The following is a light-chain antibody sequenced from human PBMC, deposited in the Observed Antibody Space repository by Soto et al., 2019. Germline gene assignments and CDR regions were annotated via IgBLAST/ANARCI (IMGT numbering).Light chain of an antibody. J-gene: IGLJ1*01. Sequence: QTVVTQPPSVSAAPGQKVTISCSGSSSNIGKNYVSWYQQLPGTAPKLLIYENDKRPSGIPDRFSGSKTGTSATLGITGLQTGDEADYHCGTWDSSLSAGVFGTGTKLTVL. CDR2: END. CDR3: GTWDSSLSAGV. V-gene: IGLV1-51*02. CDR1: SSNIGKNY.